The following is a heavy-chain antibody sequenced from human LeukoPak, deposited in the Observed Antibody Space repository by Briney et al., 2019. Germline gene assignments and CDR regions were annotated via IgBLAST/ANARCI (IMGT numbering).Heavy chain of an antibody. J-gene: IGHJ6*03. CDR3: ARLYWDYYYYMDV. D-gene: IGHD2-8*02. CDR2: IYYSDST. V-gene: IGHV4-39*01. CDR1: GGSFRSTTYY. Sequence: SETLSLTCTVSGGSFRSTTYYWGWIRQPPGKGLEWIGTIYYSDSTYYNASLESRVTISVDTSKNQFSLKLSSVTAADTAVYYCARLYWDYYYYMDVWGKGTTVTVSS.